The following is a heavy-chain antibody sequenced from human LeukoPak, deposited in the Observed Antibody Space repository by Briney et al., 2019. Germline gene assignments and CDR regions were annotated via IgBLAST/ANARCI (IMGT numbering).Heavy chain of an antibody. CDR3: ARGYCSGGSCNWFDP. J-gene: IGHJ5*02. V-gene: IGHV4-61*02. CDR2: IYTSGST. CDR1: GGSISSGSYD. Sequence: SQTLSLTCTVSGGSISSGSYDWGWLRQPAGKGLEWIVRIYTSGSTNYNPSLKSRVTISVDRSKNQFSLKLSSVPAADTAVYYCARGYCSGGSCNWFDPWGQGTLVTVSS. D-gene: IGHD2-15*01.